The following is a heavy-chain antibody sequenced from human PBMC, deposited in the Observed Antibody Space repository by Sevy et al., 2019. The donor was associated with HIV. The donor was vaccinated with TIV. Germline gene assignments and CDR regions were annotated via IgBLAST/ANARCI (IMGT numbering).Heavy chain of an antibody. Sequence: ASVKVSCKASGYTFTSYYMHWVRQAPGQGLEWMGIINPSGGSTSYAQKFQGRVTMTRDTSTSTVYMGLSSLGSEDTAVYYCARDTRPTGYDILTGLYYFDYWGQGTLVTVSS. D-gene: IGHD3-9*01. V-gene: IGHV1-46*03. CDR3: ARDTRPTGYDILTGLYYFDY. CDR2: INPSGGST. J-gene: IGHJ4*02. CDR1: GYTFTSYY.